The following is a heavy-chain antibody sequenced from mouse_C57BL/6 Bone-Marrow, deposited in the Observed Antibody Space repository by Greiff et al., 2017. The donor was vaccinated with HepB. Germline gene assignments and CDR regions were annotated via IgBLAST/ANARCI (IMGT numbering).Heavy chain of an antibody. J-gene: IGHJ4*01. D-gene: IGHD1-1*01. CDR3: AGLTTVVAYYAMDY. Sequence: VKLQQSGAELVKPGASVKMSCKASGYTFTTYPIEWMKQNHGKSLEWIGNFHPYNDDTKYNEKFKGKATLTVEKSSSTVYFELSRLTSDDSAVYYCAGLTTVVAYYAMDYWGQGTSVTVSS. CDR2: FHPYNDDT. CDR1: GYTFTTYP. V-gene: IGHV1-47*01.